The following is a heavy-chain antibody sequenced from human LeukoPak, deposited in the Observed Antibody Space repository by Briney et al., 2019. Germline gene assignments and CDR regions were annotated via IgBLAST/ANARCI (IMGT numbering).Heavy chain of an antibody. CDR3: AKDIFSSSDY. CDR1: GFTFNNYW. V-gene: IGHV3-7*03. CDR2: INPDGTEK. Sequence: GGSLRLSCVASGFTFNNYWMSWVRQAPGKGLEWVANINPDGTEKRYVDSVKGRFTISRDNSKNSLYLQMNSLRTEDTALYYCAKDIFSSSDYWGQGTLVTVSS. J-gene: IGHJ4*02. D-gene: IGHD6-13*01.